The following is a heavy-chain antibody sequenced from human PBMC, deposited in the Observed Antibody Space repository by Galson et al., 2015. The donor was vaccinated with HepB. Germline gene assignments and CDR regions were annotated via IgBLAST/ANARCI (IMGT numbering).Heavy chain of an antibody. V-gene: IGHV3-53*05. CDR3: AKGGDTIPQRLYYYYGMDV. CDR1: GFTVSSNY. J-gene: IGHJ6*02. D-gene: IGHD3-3*01. CDR2: IYSGGST. Sequence: SLRLSCAASGFTVSSNYMSWVRQAPGKGLEWVSVIYSGGSTYYADSVKGRFTISRDNSKNTLYLQMNSLRAEDTAVYYCAKGGDTIPQRLYYYYGMDVWGQGTTVTVSS.